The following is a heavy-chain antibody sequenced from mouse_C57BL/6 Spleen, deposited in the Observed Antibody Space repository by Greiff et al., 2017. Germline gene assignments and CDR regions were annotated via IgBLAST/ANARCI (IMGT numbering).Heavy chain of an antibody. Sequence: EVQLVESGAELVRPGASVKLSCTASGFNINDYYMHWVKQRPEQGLEWIGRLDPADGDTEYAPKFQGKATLTADTSSNTAYLQLNSLTSEDTTVYYVTQGYDFYAMDYWGQGTSVTVAS. J-gene: IGHJ4*01. CDR1: GFNINDYY. V-gene: IGHV14-1*01. CDR3: TQGYDFYAMDY. CDR2: LDPADGDT. D-gene: IGHD2-2*01.